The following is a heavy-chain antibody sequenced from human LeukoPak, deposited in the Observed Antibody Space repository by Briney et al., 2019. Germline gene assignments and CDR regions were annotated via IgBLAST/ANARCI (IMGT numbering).Heavy chain of an antibody. D-gene: IGHD1-26*01. Sequence: ASVKVSCKASGYTFTGYYMHWVRQAPGQGLEWMGWINPNSGGTNYAQKFLGRVTMTRDTSISTAYMELSRLRSDDTAVYYCARVVGATGYDAFDIWGQGTMVTVSS. V-gene: IGHV1-2*02. CDR3: ARVVGATGYDAFDI. CDR2: INPNSGGT. J-gene: IGHJ3*02. CDR1: GYTFTGYY.